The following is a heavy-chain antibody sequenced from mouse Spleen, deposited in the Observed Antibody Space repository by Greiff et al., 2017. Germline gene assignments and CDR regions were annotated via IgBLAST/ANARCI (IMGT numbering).Heavy chain of an antibody. Sequence: VKLVESGPGLVQPSQSLSITCTVSGFSLTSYGVHWVRQSPGKGLEWLGVIWSGGSTDYNAAFISRLSISKDNSKSQVFFKMNSLQADDTAIYYCAQSTMITSGAMDYWGQGTSVTVSS. J-gene: IGHJ4*01. CDR2: IWSGGST. V-gene: IGHV2-2*01. CDR3: AQSTMITSGAMDY. CDR1: GFSLTSYG. D-gene: IGHD2-4*01.